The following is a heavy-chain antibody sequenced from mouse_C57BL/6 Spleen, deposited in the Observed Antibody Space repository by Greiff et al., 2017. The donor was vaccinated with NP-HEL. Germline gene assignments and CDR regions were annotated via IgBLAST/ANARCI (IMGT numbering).Heavy chain of an antibody. Sequence: EVKLLESGPGLVKPSQSLSLTCSVTGYSITSGYYWNWIRQFPGNKLEWMGYISYDGSNNYNPSLKNRISITRDTSKNQFFLKLHSVTTEDTATYYCATFYDYDVGFAYWGQGTLVTVSA. CDR2: ISYDGSN. CDR3: ATFYDYDVGFAY. CDR1: GYSITSGYY. V-gene: IGHV3-6*01. J-gene: IGHJ3*01. D-gene: IGHD2-4*01.